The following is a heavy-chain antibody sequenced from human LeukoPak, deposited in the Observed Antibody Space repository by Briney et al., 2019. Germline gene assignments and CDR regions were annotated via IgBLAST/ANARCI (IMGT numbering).Heavy chain of an antibody. D-gene: IGHD1-7*01. Sequence: GGSLRLSCAASGFTFSTYGMNWVRQAPGKGLEWVSGISPSGGITYYTDSVKGRFTISRDNSKHTVSLQMKSLRAEDTAVYYCARDRRTWLDYWGQGTLVTVSS. J-gene: IGHJ4*02. CDR3: ARDRRTWLDY. CDR1: GFTFSTYG. V-gene: IGHV3-23*01. CDR2: ISPSGGIT.